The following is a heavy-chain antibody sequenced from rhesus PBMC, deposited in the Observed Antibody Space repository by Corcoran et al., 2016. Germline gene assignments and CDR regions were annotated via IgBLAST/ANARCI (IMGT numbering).Heavy chain of an antibody. CDR3: TRYLRSNFYFDY. CDR1: GFSLNTTGMG. D-gene: IGHD2-15*01. Sequence: QVTLKESGPALVKPTQTLTLTCILSGFSLNTTGMGVGWIRHPPGKTLEWLAHIYKDDDKRLNTSLKSRLTISKDTSKSQVVLTMTNMDPVDTATYYCTRYLRSNFYFDYWGQGVLVTVSS. V-gene: IGHV2-1*01. CDR2: IYKDDDK. J-gene: IGHJ4*01.